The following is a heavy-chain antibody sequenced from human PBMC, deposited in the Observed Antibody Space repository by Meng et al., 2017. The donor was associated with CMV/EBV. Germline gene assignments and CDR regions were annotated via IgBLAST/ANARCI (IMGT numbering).Heavy chain of an antibody. D-gene: IGHD5-18*01. J-gene: IGHJ4*02. CDR1: RYTFTGYY. CDR2: INPNSGGT. V-gene: IGHV1-2*02. Sequence: QLQLVQSGADVKEPGASVKVSCKDSRYTFTGYYLHWVRQAPGQGLEWMGWINPNSGGTNYAQKFQGRVTMTRDTSISTAYMELSRLRSDDTAVYYCARDLGDTAIYWGQGTLVTVSS. CDR3: ARDLGDTAIY.